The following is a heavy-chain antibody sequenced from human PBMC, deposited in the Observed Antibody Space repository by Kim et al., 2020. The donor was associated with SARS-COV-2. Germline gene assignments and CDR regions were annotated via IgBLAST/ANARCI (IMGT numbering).Heavy chain of an antibody. CDR3: ARHRKLGAVAGSQ. CDR2: IYYSGST. CDR1: GGSISSSSYY. J-gene: IGHJ4*02. V-gene: IGHV4-39*01. D-gene: IGHD6-19*01. Sequence: SETLSLTCTVSGGSISSSSYYWGWIRQPPGKGLEWIGSIYYSGSTYYNPSLKSRVTISVDTSKNQFSLKLSSVTAADTAVYYCARHRKLGAVAGSQWGQGTLVTVSS.